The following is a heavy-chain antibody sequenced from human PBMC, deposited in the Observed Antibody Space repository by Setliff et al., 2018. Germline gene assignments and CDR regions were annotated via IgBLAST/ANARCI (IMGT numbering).Heavy chain of an antibody. V-gene: IGHV1-3*01. CDR1: GYTFLNYD. CDR2: MNAGNGNT. Sequence: ASVKVSCKASGYTFLNYDIHWVRQAPGQGLEWMGWMNAGNGNTEYSQKFKGRVTLSRDTSANIAYMELRSLTSEDTAVYYCAGGRAHYYFSGSFMDYWGQGTLVTVPQ. CDR3: AGGRAHYYFSGSFMDY. D-gene: IGHD3-10*01. J-gene: IGHJ4*02.